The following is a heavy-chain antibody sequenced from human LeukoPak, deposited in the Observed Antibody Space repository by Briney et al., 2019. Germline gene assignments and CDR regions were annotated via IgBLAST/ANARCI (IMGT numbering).Heavy chain of an antibody. D-gene: IGHD3-10*01. Sequence: SETLSLTCTVSGGSISSYYWSWIRQPPGKGLEWIGYIHYSGSTNYNPSLKSRVTISVDTSKNQFSLKLSSVTAADTAVYYCASMVRGAIGGYYYYYMDVWGKGTTVTISS. V-gene: IGHV4-59*01. J-gene: IGHJ6*03. CDR2: IHYSGST. CDR1: GGSISSYY. CDR3: ASMVRGAIGGYYYYYMDV.